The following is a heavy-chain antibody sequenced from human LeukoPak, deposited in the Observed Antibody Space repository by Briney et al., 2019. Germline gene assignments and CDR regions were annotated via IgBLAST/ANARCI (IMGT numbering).Heavy chain of an antibody. J-gene: IGHJ6*03. CDR3: SRAGSSSSWPRGHYQYYYMDV. V-gene: IGHV3-49*03. D-gene: IGHD6-13*01. CDR1: GFTIGDYA. CDR2: IRSKGYGGTT. Sequence: PGGSLRLSCTSSGFTIGDYALSWFRQAPGKGLEWVGLIRSKGYGGTTEYAASVKGRFTIARDDSKSLAYLQMNSLKTEDTAVYYCSRAGSSSSWPRGHYQYYYMDVWGKGTTVTVSS.